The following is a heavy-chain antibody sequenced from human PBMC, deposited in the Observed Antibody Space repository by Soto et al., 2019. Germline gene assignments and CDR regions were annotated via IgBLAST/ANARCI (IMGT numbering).Heavy chain of an antibody. CDR3: EKVSRKGSAIDFDY. J-gene: IGHJ4*02. CDR2: VNPNNGDT. D-gene: IGHD3-10*01. CDR1: GYTFSNYD. V-gene: IGHV1-8*01. Sequence: QVQLVQSGAELKKPGASVKVSCKASGYTFSNYDMNWVRQATGQGPEWIGWVNPNNGDTGYAQKFQGRVTLTTDISTTTAYMELISLQAEDTAIYYCEKVSRKGSAIDFDYWGQGTLITVSS.